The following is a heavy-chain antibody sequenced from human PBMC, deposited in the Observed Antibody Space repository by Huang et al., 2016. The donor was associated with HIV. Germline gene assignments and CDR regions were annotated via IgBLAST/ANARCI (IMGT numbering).Heavy chain of an antibody. D-gene: IGHD4-17*01. CDR3: TAGDFGDYEPLDY. J-gene: IGHJ4*02. CDR2: FDPEKGKR. V-gene: IGHV1-24*01. Sequence: QVQMIQSGADVKKPGASVKVSCRVVSVYTLSELAMHWVRQAPRKGLEGMGGFDPEKGKRVDAKKFQGRVTMTEDTSTDTAYLEMRNLRSEDTAMYFCTAGDFGDYEPLDYWGQGALITVTS. CDR1: VYTLSELA.